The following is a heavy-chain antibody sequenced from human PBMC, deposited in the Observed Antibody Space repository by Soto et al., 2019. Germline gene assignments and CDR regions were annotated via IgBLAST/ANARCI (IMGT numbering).Heavy chain of an antibody. V-gene: IGHV4-39*01. CDR3: GIAETGGWYGDVHH. Sequence: SETLSLTCTLSGASISSSYYSWGWIRQPPGKGLEWIGSVYYSGSTYYKPSLKSRVTVSAATSKTQPSLTLTYVTAADTAVYYCGIAETGGWYGDVHHWGEGKLGTVSS. CDR2: VYYSGST. D-gene: IGHD6-19*01. J-gene: IGHJ5*02. CDR1: GASISSSYYS.